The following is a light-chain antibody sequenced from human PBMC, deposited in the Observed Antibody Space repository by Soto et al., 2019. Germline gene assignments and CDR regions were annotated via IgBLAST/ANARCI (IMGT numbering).Light chain of an antibody. V-gene: IGKV3-15*01. CDR3: QRYNNWRAIT. J-gene: IGKJ5*01. CDR1: QSVVTN. CDR2: AAS. Sequence: EIVMTQSPATLSVSPGEGATLSCRASQSVVTNLAWYQQKPGQAPRLLIYAASTRATGVPARFSGSGSGTEFTLTIISLQSEDSAIYYCQRYNNWRAITFGQGTRLEIK.